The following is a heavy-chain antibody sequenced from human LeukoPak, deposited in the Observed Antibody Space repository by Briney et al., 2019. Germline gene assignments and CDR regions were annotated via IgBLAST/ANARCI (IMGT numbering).Heavy chain of an antibody. CDR3: ARVQRGFSDY. Sequence: MAGGSLRLSCAASGFTFSTYAMSWVRQAPGKGLEWVSAILGSGSYTYYADSVKGRFTISRDNAQNSLYLQMNSLRAEDTAVYYCARVQRGFSDYWGQGTLVTVSS. CDR1: GFTFSTYA. CDR2: ILGSGSYT. V-gene: IGHV3-21*01. D-gene: IGHD3-10*01. J-gene: IGHJ4*02.